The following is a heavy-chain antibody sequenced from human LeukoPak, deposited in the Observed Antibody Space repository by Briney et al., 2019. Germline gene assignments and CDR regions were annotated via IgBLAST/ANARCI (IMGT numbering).Heavy chain of an antibody. V-gene: IGHV3-30-3*02. Sequence: GGSLRLSCAASGFTFSSYAMHWVRQAPGKGLEWAAVISYDGSNKYYADSVKGRFTISRDNSKNTLYLQMNSLRAEDTAVYYCAKWRRYYFDSSGYYSNWGQGTLVTVSS. CDR3: AKWRRYYFDSSGYYSN. CDR2: ISYDGSNK. J-gene: IGHJ4*02. D-gene: IGHD3-22*01. CDR1: GFTFSSYA.